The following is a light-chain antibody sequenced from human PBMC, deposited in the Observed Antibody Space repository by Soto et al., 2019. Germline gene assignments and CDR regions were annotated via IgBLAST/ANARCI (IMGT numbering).Light chain of an antibody. CDR2: GAS. CDR3: QHYDTFSWT. J-gene: IGKJ1*01. Sequence: DIQMTQSPSTLSVSLGDRITLTCRASEDIDTSLAWFQQRPGKAPKVLIAGASGLMNGVPSTFSGSGSGTEFALTISSVQPDDFATYFCQHYDTFSWTVGQGTKVDIK. V-gene: IGKV1-5*01. CDR1: EDIDTS.